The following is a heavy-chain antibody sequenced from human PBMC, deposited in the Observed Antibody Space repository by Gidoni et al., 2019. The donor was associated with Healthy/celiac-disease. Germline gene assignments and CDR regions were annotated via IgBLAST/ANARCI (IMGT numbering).Heavy chain of an antibody. D-gene: IGHD3-22*01. Sequence: EVQLLESGGGLVQPGGSLRLSCAASGFTFSSYAMSWVRQAPGKGLEWVSAISGSGGSTYYADSVKGRFTISRDNSKNTLYLQMNSLRAEDTAVYYCAKGFVDSSGYRTANDAFDIWGQGTMVTVSS. CDR1: GFTFSSYA. CDR2: ISGSGGST. V-gene: IGHV3-23*01. J-gene: IGHJ3*02. CDR3: AKGFVDSSGYRTANDAFDI.